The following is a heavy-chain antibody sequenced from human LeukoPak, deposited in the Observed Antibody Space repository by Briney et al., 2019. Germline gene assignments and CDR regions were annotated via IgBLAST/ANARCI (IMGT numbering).Heavy chain of an antibody. Sequence: PGGSLRLSCAASGFTFSSYEMNWVRQAPGKGLEWVSYITSAGGTTWYAGSVKGRFTISRDNSKNTVYLQMNSLRVEDTAVYYCAKDRPNYYGTDGHYYRRDGDSWGQGTLVTVSS. CDR2: ITSAGGTT. V-gene: IGHV3-23*01. CDR1: GFTFSSYE. CDR3: AKDRPNYYGTDGHYYRRDGDS. J-gene: IGHJ5*01. D-gene: IGHD3-10*01.